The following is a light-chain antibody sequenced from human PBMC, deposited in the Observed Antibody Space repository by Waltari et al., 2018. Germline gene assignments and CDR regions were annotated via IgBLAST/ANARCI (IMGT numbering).Light chain of an antibody. J-gene: IGKJ2*01. Sequence: DIQMTQSPSTLSASVGDRVTMTCRASQTISTWLAWYQQKPGKAPKLLIYKASSLETGVPSRFSGSGSGTEFTLTISSLQPDDCATYYCQQSYSTPRTFGQGTKLEIK. CDR2: KAS. CDR3: QQSYSTPRT. CDR1: QTISTW. V-gene: IGKV1-5*03.